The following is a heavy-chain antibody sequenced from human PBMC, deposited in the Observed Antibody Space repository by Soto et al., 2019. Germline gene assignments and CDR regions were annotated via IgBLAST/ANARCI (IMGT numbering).Heavy chain of an antibody. Sequence: EVQLVESGGGLAQPGRSLRLSCAASGFTFDDFTMHWVRQAPGKGLEWVSGISWNSGSIGYADSVKGRFTISRDNAKKSLYLQMNSLRPEDTALYYCAKEGCSGGSCYSYYGMDVW. V-gene: IGHV3-9*01. CDR1: GFTFDDFT. J-gene: IGHJ6*01. CDR3: AKEGCSGGSCYSYYGMDV. D-gene: IGHD2-15*01. CDR2: ISWNSGSI.